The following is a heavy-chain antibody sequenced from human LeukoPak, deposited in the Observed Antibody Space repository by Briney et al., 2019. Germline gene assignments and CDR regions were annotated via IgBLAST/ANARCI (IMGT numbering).Heavy chain of an antibody. CDR3: VCPRGFSYGYFDY. Sequence: SEALSLTCTVSGGSISSSSAYWGWLRQPPGKGLEWIGSIYYSKNTYSIPSVKSRVTISADTSKNQFSLTLGSVSATDTAVYYCVCPRGFSYGYFDYWGQGTLVTVSS. CDR1: GGSISSSSAY. V-gene: IGHV4-39*01. CDR2: IYYSKNT. D-gene: IGHD5-18*01. J-gene: IGHJ4*02.